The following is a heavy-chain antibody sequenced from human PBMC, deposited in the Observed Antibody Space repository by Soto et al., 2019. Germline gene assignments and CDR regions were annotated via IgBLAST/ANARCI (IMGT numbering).Heavy chain of an antibody. V-gene: IGHV4-59*08. CDR3: ARVQHPAYFDN. CDR2: IYYSGST. Sequence: SETLSLTCTVSGGSISRYHWTWIRQPPGKGLEWIGYIYYSGSTNYNPSLKSRVTMSVDTSKNQFSLHLSSVTPEDTAVYYCARVQHPAYFDNWGQATPVTVSS. CDR1: GGSISRYH. J-gene: IGHJ4*02.